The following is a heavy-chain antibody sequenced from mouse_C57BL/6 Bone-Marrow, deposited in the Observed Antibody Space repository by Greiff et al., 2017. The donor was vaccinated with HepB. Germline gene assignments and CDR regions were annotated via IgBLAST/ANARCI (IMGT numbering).Heavy chain of an antibody. CDR2: IYPRSGNT. J-gene: IGHJ3*01. Sequence: QVQLQQSGAELARPGASVKLSCKASGYTFTSYGISWVKQRPGQGLEWIGEIYPRSGNTYYNEKFKGKATLTADKSSSTAYMELRSLTSEDSAVYFCARNYDYDVAWFAYWGQGTLVTVSA. V-gene: IGHV1-81*01. CDR1: GYTFTSYG. D-gene: IGHD2-4*01. CDR3: ARNYDYDVAWFAY.